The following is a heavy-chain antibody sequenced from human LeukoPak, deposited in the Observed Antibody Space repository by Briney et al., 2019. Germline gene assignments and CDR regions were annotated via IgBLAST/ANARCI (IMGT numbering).Heavy chain of an antibody. Sequence: SETLSLTCAASGGSFSGYYWSWIRQPPGKGLEWIGEINHSGSTNYNPSLKSRVTISVDTSKNQFSLKLSSVTAADTAVYYCARALKYSSGWYGGWFDPWGQGTLVTVSS. CDR3: ARALKYSSGWYGGWFDP. CDR2: INHSGST. V-gene: IGHV4-34*01. D-gene: IGHD6-19*01. J-gene: IGHJ5*02. CDR1: GGSFSGYY.